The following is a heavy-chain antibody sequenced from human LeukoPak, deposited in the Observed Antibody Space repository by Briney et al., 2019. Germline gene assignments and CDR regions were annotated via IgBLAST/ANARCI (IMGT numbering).Heavy chain of an antibody. CDR3: ASTAPLYDYVWGTYGGLDH. CDR1: GYTFTGYY. CDR2: INPNSGGT. V-gene: IGHV1-2*06. Sequence: ASVKVSCKASGYTFTGYYMHWVRQAPGQGLEWMGRINPNSGGTNYAQKFQGRVTMTRDTSISTAYMELSRLRSDDTAVYYCASTAPLYDYVWGTYGGLDHWGQGTLVTVSS. D-gene: IGHD3-16*01. J-gene: IGHJ4*02.